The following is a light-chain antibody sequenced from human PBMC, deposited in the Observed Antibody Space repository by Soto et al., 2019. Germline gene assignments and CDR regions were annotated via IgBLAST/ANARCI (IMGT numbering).Light chain of an antibody. Sequence: QSVLTQPPSVSAAPGQKVTISCSGSSSNIGNNYVSWYQHLPGTAPKLLIYDNNKRPSGIPDRFSGTKSGTSATLGITGLQTGDEAHYYCATWDSSLIAGVFGGGTKPTVL. J-gene: IGLJ2*01. V-gene: IGLV1-51*01. CDR3: ATWDSSLIAGV. CDR2: DNN. CDR1: SSNIGNNY.